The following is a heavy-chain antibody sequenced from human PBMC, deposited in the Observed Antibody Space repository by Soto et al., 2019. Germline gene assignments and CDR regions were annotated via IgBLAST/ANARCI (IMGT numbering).Heavy chain of an antibody. V-gene: IGHV4-39*01. CDR2: IYYSGST. CDR1: CGSSISISYY. D-gene: IGHD5-12*01. J-gene: IGHJ3*02. CDR3: ESGGGVATNAFDI. Sequence: TSETLSVSWTVACGSSISISYYCGFIRQPPGKGLEWIGIIYYSGSTYYNPSLKSRVTISVDTSKNQFSLKLSSVTAADKVVYYCESGGGVATNAFDIWGQGTMVTVSS.